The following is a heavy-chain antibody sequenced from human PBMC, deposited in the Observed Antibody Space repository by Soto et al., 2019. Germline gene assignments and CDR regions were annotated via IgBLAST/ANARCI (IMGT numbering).Heavy chain of an antibody. D-gene: IGHD6-13*01. V-gene: IGHV2-5*02. J-gene: IGHJ3*01. CDR3: AHRRARTAGQDDAYDV. CDR1: GFSLSTNGVG. CDR2: IYWDDDK. Sequence: QITLKESGPTLVKPTQTLTLTCIFSGFSLSTNGVGVGWIRQPPGKSLEWLALIYWDDDKRYNPSLKSRLTLTXXTXNXXGVLTMANMDPVDTATYYRAHRRARTAGQDDAYDVWGQGTLVVVSS.